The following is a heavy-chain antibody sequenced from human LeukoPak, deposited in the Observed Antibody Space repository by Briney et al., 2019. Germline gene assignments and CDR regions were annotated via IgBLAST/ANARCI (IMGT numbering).Heavy chain of an antibody. J-gene: IGHJ6*02. Sequence: GSLRLSCAASGFTFGSYTMNWVRQAPGKGLEWVSSITRSSSDIHYADSVKGRFTISRDNAKNSLYLQMDSLRAEDTAVYYCARDRAAAGDLYGMDVWGQGAAVTVSS. CDR2: ITRSSSDI. D-gene: IGHD6-13*01. V-gene: IGHV3-21*01. CDR1: GFTFGSYT. CDR3: ARDRAAAGDLYGMDV.